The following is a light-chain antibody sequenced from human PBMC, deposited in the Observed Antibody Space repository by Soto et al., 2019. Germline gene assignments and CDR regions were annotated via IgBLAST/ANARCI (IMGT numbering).Light chain of an antibody. J-gene: IGLJ1*01. Sequence: QSVLTLPPSVSAAPGQRVTISRTGRNSNIGAGDDVHWYQQLPGTAPNPLIYGKSKRPAGDPERSSCSKSGTSASLAITGLQAEDEADYYCQSYDSSLSGSGVFGTGTKVTVL. CDR2: GKS. CDR1: NSNIGAGDD. CDR3: QSYDSSLSGSGV. V-gene: IGLV1-40*01.